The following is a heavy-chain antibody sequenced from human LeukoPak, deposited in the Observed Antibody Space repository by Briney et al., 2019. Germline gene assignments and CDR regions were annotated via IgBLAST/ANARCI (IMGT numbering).Heavy chain of an antibody. J-gene: IGHJ4*02. CDR3: VGGDY. V-gene: IGHV3-74*01. CDR2: INNDGTAT. CDR1: GFTFSAYW. Sequence: GGSLRLSCAASGFTFSAYWMHWVRQVPGKGLVWVSRINNDGTATFFADSVKGRFTISRDNTKNSLYLQMNSLRAEDTAVYYCVGGDYWGQGTLVTVSS.